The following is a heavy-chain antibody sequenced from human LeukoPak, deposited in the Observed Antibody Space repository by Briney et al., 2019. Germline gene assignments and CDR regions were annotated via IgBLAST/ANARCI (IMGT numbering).Heavy chain of an antibody. Sequence: PGGSLRLSCAASGFTFASYAMSWVRQAPGKGLEWVSSIHSSVTTYYADSVKGRFTISRDNSRNTLYLQMNSLRGEDTAVYYCAKLGLELGGDYWGRGALVTVSS. J-gene: IGHJ4*02. V-gene: IGHV3-23*01. CDR3: AKLGLELGGDY. CDR1: GFTFASYA. CDR2: IHSSVTT. D-gene: IGHD3-16*01.